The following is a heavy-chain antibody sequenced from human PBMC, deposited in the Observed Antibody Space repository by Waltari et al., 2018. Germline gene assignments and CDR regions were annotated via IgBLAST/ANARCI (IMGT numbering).Heavy chain of an antibody. Sequence: QVQLQQWGAGVLQPSETLSLTCAVYGGSLSSYYWGWLRQPPGKGLEWIGEINHAGYINYNPSLRSRVTLLVDTSKSQFSLKVNSVTAADAAVYYCVRLEDCTGPGGNCYSGDSFAMDVWGQGTTVTVSS. J-gene: IGHJ6*02. V-gene: IGHV4-34*01. CDR2: INHAGYI. D-gene: IGHD2-8*02. CDR1: GGSLSSYY. CDR3: VRLEDCTGPGGNCYSGDSFAMDV.